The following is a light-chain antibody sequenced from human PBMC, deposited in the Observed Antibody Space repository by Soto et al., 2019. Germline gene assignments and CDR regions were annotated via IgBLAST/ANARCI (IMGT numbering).Light chain of an antibody. J-gene: IGKJ1*01. CDR2: DAS. CDR1: DNINYW. Sequence: DIQITQSPSTLSASVGDRVTITCRASDNINYWLAWYQQKPGKAPKLLIYDASILGPGVPPRFSGSGSVTEFTLTIRSRQPDDFATYFCHSGTFGQGTKVDVK. CDR3: HSGT. V-gene: IGKV1-5*01.